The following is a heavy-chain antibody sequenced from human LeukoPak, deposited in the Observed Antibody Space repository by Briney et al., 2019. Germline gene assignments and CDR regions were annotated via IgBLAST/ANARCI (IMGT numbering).Heavy chain of an antibody. J-gene: IGHJ4*02. Sequence: GRSLRLSCAASGFTFSSYGMHWVRQASGKGLEWVAVIWYDGSNKYYADSVKGRFTISRDNSKNTLYLQMNSLRAEDTAVYYCAKDQGIAAYFDYWGQGTLVTVSS. V-gene: IGHV3-33*06. D-gene: IGHD6-13*01. CDR3: AKDQGIAAYFDY. CDR1: GFTFSSYG. CDR2: IWYDGSNK.